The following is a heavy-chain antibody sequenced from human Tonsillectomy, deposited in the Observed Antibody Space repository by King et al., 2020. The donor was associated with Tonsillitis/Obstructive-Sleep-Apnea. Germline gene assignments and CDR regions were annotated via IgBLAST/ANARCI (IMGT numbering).Heavy chain of an antibody. D-gene: IGHD2-21*02. Sequence: QLQESGPGLVKPSETLSLTCTVSGGSISSSSYYWGWIRQPPGKGLEWIGSIYYSGSTYYNPSLKSRVTISVDTSKNQFSLKLSSVTAADTAVDYCARQIVVVVTASRTYAFDYWGQGTLVTVAS. CDR3: ARQIVVVVTASRTYAFDY. V-gene: IGHV4-39*01. CDR2: IYYSGST. J-gene: IGHJ4*02. CDR1: GGSISSSSYY.